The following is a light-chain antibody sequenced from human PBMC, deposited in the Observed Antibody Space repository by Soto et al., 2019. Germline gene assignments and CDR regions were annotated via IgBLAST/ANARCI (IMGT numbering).Light chain of an antibody. CDR1: SSDVGGYNY. Sequence: QSVLTQPASVSGSPGQSIIISCTGTSSDVGGYNYVSWYQQHPGKAPKLMIYEVSNRPSGVSNRFSGSKSGNTASLTISGLQAEDEADYYCSSFRSGSTLFGTGTKVTVL. CDR3: SSFRSGSTL. CDR2: EVS. V-gene: IGLV2-14*01. J-gene: IGLJ1*01.